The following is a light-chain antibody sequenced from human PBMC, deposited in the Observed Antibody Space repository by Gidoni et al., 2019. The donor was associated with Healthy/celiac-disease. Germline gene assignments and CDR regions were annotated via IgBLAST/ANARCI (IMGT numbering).Light chain of an antibody. V-gene: IGKV1-9*01. CDR1: QGISSY. CDR2: AAS. Sequence: IQLTPSPSFLSASVGDRVTITCRASQGISSYLAWYQQKPGKAPKRLIYAASTLQSGVPSRFRGSGSGTEFTLTISSLQPEDVATYYCQQLNSYPPSFGQGTKLEIK. J-gene: IGKJ2*03. CDR3: QQLNSYPPS.